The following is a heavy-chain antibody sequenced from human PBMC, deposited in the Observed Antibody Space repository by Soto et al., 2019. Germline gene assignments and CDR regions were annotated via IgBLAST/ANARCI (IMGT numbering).Heavy chain of an antibody. D-gene: IGHD2-2*01. J-gene: IGHJ6*02. CDR2: INPGNGDT. V-gene: IGHV1-3*01. CDR3: ARTDCSSTSCYNYYYYYGMDV. CDR1: GYSFTKYG. Sequence: GASVKVSCKTSGYSFTKYGLHWVRQAPGRRLEWMGWINPGNGDTKYSQKFRGRVTITRDTSATTAYMELSSLRSEDSAVFYCARTDCSSTSCYNYYYYYGMDVWGQGTTVTVSS.